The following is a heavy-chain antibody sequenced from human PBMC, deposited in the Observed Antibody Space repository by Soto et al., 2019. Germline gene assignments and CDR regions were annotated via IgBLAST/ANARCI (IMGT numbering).Heavy chain of an antibody. CDR2: IYPSDSDT. CDR1: GYTFTNYW. CDR3: ARFTPCYYFDY. J-gene: IGHJ4*02. Sequence: KISWKASGYTFTNYWIGWVRQMPGKGLEWMGIIYPSDSDTRYSPSFQGQVTVSADKSISTAYLQWGSLKASDTAMYYCARFTPCYYFDYWGPVTLSTVSS. V-gene: IGHV5-51*01.